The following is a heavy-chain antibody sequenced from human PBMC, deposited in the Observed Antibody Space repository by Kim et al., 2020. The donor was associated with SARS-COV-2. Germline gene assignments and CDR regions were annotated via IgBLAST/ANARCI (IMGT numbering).Heavy chain of an antibody. Sequence: TSLKTRLTISKDTSKNQVVLTMTNMDPVDTATYYCARFIVGATRIDAFDIWGQGTMVTVSS. CDR3: ARFIVGATRIDAFDI. D-gene: IGHD1-26*01. V-gene: IGHV2-70*01. J-gene: IGHJ3*02.